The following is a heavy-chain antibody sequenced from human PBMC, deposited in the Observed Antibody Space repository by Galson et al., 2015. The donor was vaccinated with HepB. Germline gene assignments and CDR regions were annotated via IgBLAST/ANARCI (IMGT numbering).Heavy chain of an antibody. J-gene: IGHJ3*01. Sequence: SVKVSCKASGYTFTGYYMHWVRQAPGQGLEWMGRINPDSGGTNYVQKFRGRVTLARDTSSSTVYMELSRLRSDDTAVYYCARNYDLDAFDVWGQGTVVTVSS. D-gene: IGHD3-22*01. CDR3: ARNYDLDAFDV. CDR2: INPDSGGT. CDR1: GYTFTGYY. V-gene: IGHV1-2*06.